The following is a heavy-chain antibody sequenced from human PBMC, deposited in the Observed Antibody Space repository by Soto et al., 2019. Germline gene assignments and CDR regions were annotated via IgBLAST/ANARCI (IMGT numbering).Heavy chain of an antibody. Sequence: PVGSLRLSYAASGFNFRSYAMTWVRQAPGKGLEWVSGLYGSGDITFYADSVRGRFTVSRDNSKNTLSLQMNSLRAEDTAVYYCVRKNVNNGFYDYWGQGTLVTVSS. CDR2: LYGSGDIT. J-gene: IGHJ4*02. V-gene: IGHV3-23*01. D-gene: IGHD2-8*01. CDR3: VRKNVNNGFYDY. CDR1: GFNFRSYA.